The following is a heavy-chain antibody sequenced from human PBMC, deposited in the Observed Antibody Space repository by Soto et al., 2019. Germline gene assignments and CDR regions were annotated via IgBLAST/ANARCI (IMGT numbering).Heavy chain of an antibody. J-gene: IGHJ4*02. Sequence: EVELVESGGGLIQPGGSLRLSCAASGFTVNTKHMSWVRQAPGKGLEWVSVFYSGGDTNYADSVKGRFTISRDNAKNTLYLQMNSLRADDTAVYYCTRAGSYRFDYWGQGTLVTVSS. CDR1: GFTVNTKH. D-gene: IGHD1-26*01. CDR2: FYSGGDT. CDR3: TRAGSYRFDY. V-gene: IGHV3-53*01.